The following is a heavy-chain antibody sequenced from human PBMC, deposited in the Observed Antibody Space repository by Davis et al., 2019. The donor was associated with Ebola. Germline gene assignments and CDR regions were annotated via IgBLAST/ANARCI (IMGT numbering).Heavy chain of an antibody. J-gene: IGHJ2*01. D-gene: IGHD6-19*01. V-gene: IGHV1-69*13. CDR1: GGTFSSYT. CDR2: IIPIFGTA. CDR3: AREGGAGAVIWYFDL. Sequence: AASVKVSCKASGGTFSSYTITWVRQAPGQGLEWMGGIIPIFGTANYAQKFQGRVTITADESTSTAYMELSSLRSEDTAVYYCAREGGAGAVIWYFDLWGRGTLVTVSS.